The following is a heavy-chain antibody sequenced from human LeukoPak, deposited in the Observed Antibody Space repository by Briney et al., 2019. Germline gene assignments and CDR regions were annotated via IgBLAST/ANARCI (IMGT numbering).Heavy chain of an antibody. V-gene: IGHV3-23*01. J-gene: IGHJ4*02. CDR2: INTPGGST. Sequence: PGGSLRLSCAASGFTFGSYAMSWVRQAPGKGLEWVSAINTPGGSTYYADSVKGRFTISRDNSKNTLYLQMNSLRAEDTALYYCARDKSSGYYYFDYWGQGTLVTVSS. CDR3: ARDKSSGYYYFDY. CDR1: GFTFGSYA. D-gene: IGHD3-22*01.